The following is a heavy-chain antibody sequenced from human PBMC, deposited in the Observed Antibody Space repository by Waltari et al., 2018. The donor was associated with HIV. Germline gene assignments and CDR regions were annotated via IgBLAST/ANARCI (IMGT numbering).Heavy chain of an antibody. J-gene: IGHJ6*02. CDR2: VIPILGIS. CDR3: ARHDYEVINGMDV. CDR1: GGPFRRNS. Sequence: QVQLVQSGAEVKKPGSSVKVSCNASGGPFRRNSISWVRTAPGQGLEWMGRVIPILGISNYAQKFQVKITITAYKSTSTAYMELSSLRSEDTAVYYCARHDYEVINGMDVWGQGTTVTVSS. V-gene: IGHV1-69*02. D-gene: IGHD3-22*01.